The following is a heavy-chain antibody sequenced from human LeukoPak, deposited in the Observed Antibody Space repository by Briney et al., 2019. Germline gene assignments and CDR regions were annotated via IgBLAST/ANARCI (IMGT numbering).Heavy chain of an antibody. D-gene: IGHD3-10*01. CDR1: GFTFSSYS. CDR2: ISSSSSYI. Sequence: GGSLRLSCAASGFTFSSYSMNWVRQAPGKGLEWVSSISSSSSYIYYADSVKGGFTISRDNAKNSLYLQMNSLRAEDTAVYYCATDPPGTGEWGQGTLVTVSS. CDR3: ATDPPGTGE. J-gene: IGHJ4*02. V-gene: IGHV3-21*01.